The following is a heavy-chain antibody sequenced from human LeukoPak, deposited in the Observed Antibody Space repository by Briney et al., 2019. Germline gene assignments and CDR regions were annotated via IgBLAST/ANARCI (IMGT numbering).Heavy chain of an antibody. J-gene: IGHJ3*02. D-gene: IGHD3-22*01. CDR1: GGTFSSYA. V-gene: IGHV1-69*01. CDR3: ARDFPDYYDSSGYYAFDI. CDR2: IIPIFGTA. Sequence: SVKVSCKASGGTFSSYAISWVRQAPGQGLEWMGGIIPIFGTANYAQKFQGRVTITADESTSTAYMELSRLRSDDTAVYYCARDFPDYYDSSGYYAFDIWGQGTMVTVSS.